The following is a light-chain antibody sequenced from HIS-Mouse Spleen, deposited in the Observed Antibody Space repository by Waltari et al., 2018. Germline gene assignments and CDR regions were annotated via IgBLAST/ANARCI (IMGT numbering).Light chain of an antibody. Sequence: DIQMTQSPSSLSASVGDRVTITCRASQSISSYLNWYQQKPVKDPKLLIYAAYRLQSGVPSRFSGSGSGTDFTLTISSLQPEDFATYYCQQSYSTPYTFGQGTKLEIK. J-gene: IGKJ2*01. CDR3: QQSYSTPYT. CDR2: AAY. CDR1: QSISSY. V-gene: IGKV1-39*01.